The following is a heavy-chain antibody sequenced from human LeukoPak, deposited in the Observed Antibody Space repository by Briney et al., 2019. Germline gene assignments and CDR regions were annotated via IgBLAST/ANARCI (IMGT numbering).Heavy chain of an antibody. V-gene: IGHV3-23*01. CDR3: AKDVSPYSSSWYAEYFQH. J-gene: IGHJ1*01. CDR1: GFTFSSYA. CDR2: ISGSGGST. Sequence: GGSLRLSCAASGFTFSSYAMSWVRQAPGKGLELVSAISGSGGSTYYADSVKGRFTISRDNSKNTLYLQMNSLRAEDTAVYYCAKDVSPYSSSWYAEYFQHWGQGTLVTVSS. D-gene: IGHD6-13*01.